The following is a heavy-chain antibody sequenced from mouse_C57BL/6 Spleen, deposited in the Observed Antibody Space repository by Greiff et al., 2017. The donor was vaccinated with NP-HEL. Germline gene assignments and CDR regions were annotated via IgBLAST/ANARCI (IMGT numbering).Heavy chain of an antibody. CDR2: IDPSDSYT. J-gene: IGHJ4*01. V-gene: IGHV1-69*01. Sequence: QVQLQQPGAELVMPGASVKLSCKASGYTFTSYWMHWVKQRPGQGLEWIGEIDPSDSYTNYNQKFKGKSTLTVDKSSSTAYMQHSSLTSEDSAVYYCARRYDYEDAMDYWGQGTSVTVSS. CDR3: ARRYDYEDAMDY. D-gene: IGHD2-4*01. CDR1: GYTFTSYW.